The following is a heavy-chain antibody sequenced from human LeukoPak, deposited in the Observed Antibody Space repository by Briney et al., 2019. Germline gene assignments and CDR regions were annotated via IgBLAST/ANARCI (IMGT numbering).Heavy chain of an antibody. CDR2: ISSGSSYI. CDR3: ARSFYDSSGYPNFDY. CDR1: GYTFSSYS. V-gene: IGHV3-21*01. D-gene: IGHD3-22*01. J-gene: IGHJ4*02. Sequence: PGGSLRLSCAASGYTFSSYSMNWVRQAPGEGLEWVSFISSGSSYIYYGDSVKGRFTISRYNAKKSLYLQMNSLRAEDTAVYFCARSFYDSSGYPNFDYWGQGTLVTVSS.